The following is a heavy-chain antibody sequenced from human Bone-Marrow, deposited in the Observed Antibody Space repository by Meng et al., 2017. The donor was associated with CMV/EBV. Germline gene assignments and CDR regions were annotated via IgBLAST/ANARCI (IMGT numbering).Heavy chain of an antibody. CDR2: IYWNDDK. CDR1: GFSLNTIGLG. V-gene: IGHV2-5*01. J-gene: IGHJ3*02. CDR3: AHTPYDPSGYSPAFHI. D-gene: IGHD3-22*01. Sequence: SGPTLVKPTQTLTLTCTFSGFSLNTIGLGVGWIRQPPGKALEWLALIYWNDDKRYSPSLKNRLTISKDASNNQVVLTMANMDPVDTATYSCAHTPYDPSGYSPAFHIWGQGTMVTVPS.